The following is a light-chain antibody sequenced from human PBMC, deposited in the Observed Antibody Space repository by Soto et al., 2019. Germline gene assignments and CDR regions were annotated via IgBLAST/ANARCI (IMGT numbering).Light chain of an antibody. V-gene: IGLV2-14*01. J-gene: IGLJ1*01. CDR3: CSFRSGRTLV. CDR1: SSDIGDYNY. CDR2: GVS. Sequence: QSVLTQPASVSGSPGQSITISCTGTSSDIGDYNYISWYQHHPGKAPKLIIYGVSNRPSGVSNRFSGSKSGNTASLTISRLQAEDEADYYCCSFRSGRTLVFGTGTKVTVL.